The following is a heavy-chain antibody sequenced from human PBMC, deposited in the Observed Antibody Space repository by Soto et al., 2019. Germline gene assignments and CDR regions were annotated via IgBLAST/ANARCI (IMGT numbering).Heavy chain of an antibody. CDR2: IYYIGIT. CDR3: ARRYGGNLEY. V-gene: IGHV4-59*01. CDR1: GHSISSYY. D-gene: IGHD1-26*01. J-gene: IGHJ4*02. Sequence: ETLSLTCTFSGHSISSYYSGWIRHPPRKGLEWIWYIYYIGITNYNPSLKSRATIAVDTPNNQFSLTLTSVTAANTAVHYCARRYGGNLEYGAQGTLVPVSS.